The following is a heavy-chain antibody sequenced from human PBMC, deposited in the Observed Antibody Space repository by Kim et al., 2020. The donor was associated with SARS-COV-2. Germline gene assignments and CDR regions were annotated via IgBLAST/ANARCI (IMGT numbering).Heavy chain of an antibody. J-gene: IGHJ4*02. CDR3: ARRWNYARLYDY. D-gene: IGHD1-7*01. Sequence: THNPSLKSRVTISVDTSKTQFSLMLSSVTAAETAVYYCARRWNYARLYDYWGQGTLVTGSS. V-gene: IGHV4-34*01.